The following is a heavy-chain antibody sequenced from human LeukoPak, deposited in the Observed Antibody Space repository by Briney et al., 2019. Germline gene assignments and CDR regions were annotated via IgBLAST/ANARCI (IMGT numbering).Heavy chain of an antibody. D-gene: IGHD3-10*01. J-gene: IGHJ6*02. CDR2: IYYSGST. Sequence: SETLSLTCPVYGGSISSYYWSWIRQPPGKGLEWLGYIYYSGSTNYNPSLKGRVTISVDTSKIQFSLKLSSVTAADTAVYYCASAGDYYYGMDVWGQGTTVTVSS. CDR1: GGSISSYY. CDR3: ASAGDYYYGMDV. V-gene: IGHV4-59*01.